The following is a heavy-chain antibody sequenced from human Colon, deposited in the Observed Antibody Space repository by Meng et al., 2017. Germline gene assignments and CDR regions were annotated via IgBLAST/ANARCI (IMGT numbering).Heavy chain of an antibody. CDR3: ATYYTPDY. D-gene: IGHD3-3*01. V-gene: IGHV3-74*01. CDR1: GFTFSSYW. Sequence: VQGVESGGGFVQPGGSLRLSCAASGFTFSSYWMHWVRQVPGKGLVWVSRINPDGTTTAYADSVKDRFAISRDNTKNTLYLHMNSLRAEDTAVYYCATYYTPDYWGQGTLVTVSS. CDR2: INPDGTTT. J-gene: IGHJ4*02.